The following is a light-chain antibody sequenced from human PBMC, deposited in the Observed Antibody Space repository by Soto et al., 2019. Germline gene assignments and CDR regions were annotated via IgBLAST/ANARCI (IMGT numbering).Light chain of an antibody. Sequence: EIMMTQSPDTLSVSPGERATFSCRASQSVTSTYLAWYQQKPGQAPRLLIYGASSRAIGIPDRFSGSVSGTDFTLTISRLEPEDFAVYHCQQYGSSPITFGQGTRLEIK. CDR1: QSVTSTY. CDR2: GAS. J-gene: IGKJ5*01. CDR3: QQYGSSPIT. V-gene: IGKV3-20*01.